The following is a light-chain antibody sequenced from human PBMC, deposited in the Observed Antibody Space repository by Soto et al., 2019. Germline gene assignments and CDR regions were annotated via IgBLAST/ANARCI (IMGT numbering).Light chain of an antibody. CDR2: GNS. V-gene: IGLV1-40*01. Sequence: QSVLTQPPSVSGAPGQRVTISCTGSSSNIGAGYDVHWYQQLPGTAPKLLIYGNSNRPSGVPDRFAGSKSGTSASLAITGLQAEDEADYYCQSYDSSPPIVVFGGGTELAVL. J-gene: IGLJ2*01. CDR3: QSYDSSPPIVV. CDR1: SSNIGAGYD.